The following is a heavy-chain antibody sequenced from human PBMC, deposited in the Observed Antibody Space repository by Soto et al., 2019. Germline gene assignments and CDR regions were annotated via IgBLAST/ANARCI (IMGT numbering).Heavy chain of an antibody. CDR2: IYYSGST. CDR1: GGSINSSSYF. CDR3: ARHYSSGSLNWFDP. D-gene: IGHD6-19*01. V-gene: IGHV4-39*01. J-gene: IGHJ5*02. Sequence: SETLSLTCSVSGGSINSSSYFWGWVRQPPGKGLEWIGSIYYSGSTYYNPSLRSRVTISVDTSKNQFSLKLSSVTAADTDVFYCARHYSSGSLNWFDPWGQGTLVTVSS.